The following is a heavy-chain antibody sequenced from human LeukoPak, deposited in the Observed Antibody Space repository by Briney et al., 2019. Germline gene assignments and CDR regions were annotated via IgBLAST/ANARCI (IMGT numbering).Heavy chain of an antibody. Sequence: KPSETLSLTCTVSGGSISSYYWSWIRQPAGKGLEWIGRIYTSGSTNYNPSLKSRVTISVDTSKNQFSLNLNSVTAADTAVYYCARGPFFVVVPAAMSYGFDPWGQGTLVTVSS. CDR2: IYTSGST. CDR1: GGSISSYY. CDR3: ARGPFFVVVPAAMSYGFDP. D-gene: IGHD2-2*01. J-gene: IGHJ5*02. V-gene: IGHV4-4*07.